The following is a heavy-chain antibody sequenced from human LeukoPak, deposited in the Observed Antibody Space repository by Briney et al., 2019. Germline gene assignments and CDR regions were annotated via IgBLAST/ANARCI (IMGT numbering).Heavy chain of an antibody. V-gene: IGHV3-23*01. D-gene: IGHD6-19*01. CDR1: GFTFNNYA. J-gene: IGHJ4*02. CDR2: ISDSGGST. CDR3: AKDEQSNGYS. Sequence: GGSLRLSCAASGFTFNNYAMSWVRQPPGKGLEWVSGISDSGGSTYYADAVKGRFTISRDNSKNTLYLHMNSLRAEDTAVYYCAKDEQSNGYSWGQGTLVTVSS.